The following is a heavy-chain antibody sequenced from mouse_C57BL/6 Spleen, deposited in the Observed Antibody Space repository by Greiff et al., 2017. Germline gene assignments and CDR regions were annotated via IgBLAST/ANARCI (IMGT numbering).Heavy chain of an antibody. CDR2: IYPGSGST. Sequence: QVQLKQPGAELVKPGASVKMSCKASGYTFTSYWITWVKQRPGQGLEWIGDIYPGSGSTNYNEKFKSKATLTVDTSSSTAYMQLSSLTSEDSAVDYCARRGDGNYGNAMDYWGQGTSVTVSS. CDR1: GYTFTSYW. V-gene: IGHV1-55*01. J-gene: IGHJ4*01. D-gene: IGHD2-1*01. CDR3: ARRGDGNYGNAMDY.